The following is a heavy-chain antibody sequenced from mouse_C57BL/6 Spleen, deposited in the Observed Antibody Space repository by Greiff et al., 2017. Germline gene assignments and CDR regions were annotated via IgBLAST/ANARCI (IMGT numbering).Heavy chain of an antibody. D-gene: IGHD1-1*01. Sequence: VQLQQSGPELVKPGASVKISCKASGYAFSSSWMNWVKQRPGKGLEWIGRIYPGDGDTNYNGKFKGKATLTADKSSSTAYMQLSSLTSEDSAVYFCARSGIYYYYYYAMDYWGQGTSVTVSS. CDR3: ARSGIYYYYYYAMDY. CDR2: IYPGDGDT. J-gene: IGHJ4*01. V-gene: IGHV1-82*01. CDR1: GYAFSSSW.